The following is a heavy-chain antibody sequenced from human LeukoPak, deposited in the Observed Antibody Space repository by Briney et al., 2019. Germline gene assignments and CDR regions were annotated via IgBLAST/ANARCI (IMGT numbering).Heavy chain of an antibody. Sequence: GGSLRLSCAASGFAFSSYWMHWVRQAPGKGLVWVSRINSDGSSTTYADSVKGRFTISRDNAKNTLYLQMNSLRAEDTAVYYCARLYGGYGDYYFDYWGQGTLVTVSS. D-gene: IGHD4-17*01. CDR1: GFAFSSYW. CDR2: INSDGSST. V-gene: IGHV3-74*01. J-gene: IGHJ4*02. CDR3: ARLYGGYGDYYFDY.